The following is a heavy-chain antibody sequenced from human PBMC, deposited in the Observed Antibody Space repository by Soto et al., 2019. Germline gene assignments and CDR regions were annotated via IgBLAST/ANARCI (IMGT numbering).Heavy chain of an antibody. J-gene: IGHJ3*02. V-gene: IGHV4-34*01. Sequence: QVQLQQWGAGLLKPSETLSLTCAVCGGFVSSGSDYWSWIRQPPGKGLEWIGEMSHSGGTHFNPSLKSRVTISVDTAKNQFSLKMSSVTAADTALYYCARVERGTATTVVDAFDIWGPGTMVTVSS. D-gene: IGHD1-1*01. CDR1: GGFVSSGSDY. CDR3: ARVERGTATTVVDAFDI. CDR2: MSHSGGT.